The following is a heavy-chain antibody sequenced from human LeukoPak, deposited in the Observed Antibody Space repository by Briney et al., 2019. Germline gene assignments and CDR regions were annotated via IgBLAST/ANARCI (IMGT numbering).Heavy chain of an antibody. V-gene: IGHV3-21*01. CDR1: GFTFSSYS. CDR2: ISSSSSYI. Sequence: PGGSLRLSCAASGFTFSSYSMNWVRQAPGKGLEWVSSISSSSSYIYYADSVKGRFTISRDNAKNSLYLQMNSLRAEDTAVYYCARVTDYYDSIFDYWGQGTLVTVSS. CDR3: ARVTDYYDSIFDY. J-gene: IGHJ4*02. D-gene: IGHD3-22*01.